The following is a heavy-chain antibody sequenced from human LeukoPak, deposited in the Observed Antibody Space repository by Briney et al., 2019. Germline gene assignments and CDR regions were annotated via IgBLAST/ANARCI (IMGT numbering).Heavy chain of an antibody. J-gene: IGHJ3*02. CDR2: IYPGDSDT. D-gene: IGHD6-6*01. CDR1: GYIFTSYW. Sequence: GESLKISCKGSGYIFTSYWIGWVRQMPGKGLGWMGIIYPGDSDTRYSPSFQGQVTISADKSISTAYLQWSSLKASDTAMYYCARPSREQLVDAFDIWGQGTMVTVSS. V-gene: IGHV5-51*01. CDR3: ARPSREQLVDAFDI.